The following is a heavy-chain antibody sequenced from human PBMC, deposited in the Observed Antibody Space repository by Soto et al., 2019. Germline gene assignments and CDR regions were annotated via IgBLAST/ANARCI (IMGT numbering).Heavy chain of an antibody. J-gene: IGHJ4*02. D-gene: IGHD6-6*01. V-gene: IGHV3-23*01. Sequence: GSLRLSCAASGFTFSSYAMSWVRQAPGKGLEWVSAISGSGGSTYYADSVKGRFTISRDNSKNTLYLQMNRLRDEDTAVYYCAKLKRPPYSSSSGLCFDYWGQGTLVTVSS. CDR2: ISGSGGST. CDR3: AKLKRPPYSSSSGLCFDY. CDR1: GFTFSSYA.